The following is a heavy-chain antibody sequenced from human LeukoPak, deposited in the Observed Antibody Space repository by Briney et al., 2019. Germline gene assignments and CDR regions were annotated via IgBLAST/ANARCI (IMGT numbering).Heavy chain of an antibody. D-gene: IGHD5-24*01. Sequence: GGSLRLSCTAPGFTFSSFAMSWVRLAPGKGLEWVSTVDHSFGTTHYADSVKGRFTISRDNSKNTLYLQMNSLRAEDTAVYYCAKLTIRYYFDYWGQGTLVTVSS. CDR3: AKLTIRYYFDY. V-gene: IGHV3-23*01. CDR2: VDHSFGTT. CDR1: GFTFSSFA. J-gene: IGHJ4*02.